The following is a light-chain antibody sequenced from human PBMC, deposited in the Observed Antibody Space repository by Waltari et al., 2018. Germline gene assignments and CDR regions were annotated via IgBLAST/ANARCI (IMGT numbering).Light chain of an antibody. J-gene: IGLJ2*01. CDR1: RSDVGRYNL. Sequence: QSALTPPASVSGSPGQPLTISCPGTRSDVGRYNLVSWYQQHPGKAPKLMIYEGSKRPSGVSNRFSGSKSGNTASLTISGLQAEDEADYYCCSYAGSSTSVFGGGTKLTVL. CDR3: CSYAGSSTSV. CDR2: EGS. V-gene: IGLV2-23*01.